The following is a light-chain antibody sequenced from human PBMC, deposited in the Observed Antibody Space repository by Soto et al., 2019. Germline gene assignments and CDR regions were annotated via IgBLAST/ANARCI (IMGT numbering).Light chain of an antibody. J-gene: IGKJ3*01. Sequence: EIVMTQSPATLSVSPGERATLSCRASQSVSSNLAWYQQKPGQAPRLLIYGASTRATGIPARFSGSGSGTEFTLPISSLQSEDFAVYYCQQDNNWPPLTFGPGTKVDIK. CDR3: QQDNNWPPLT. CDR2: GAS. V-gene: IGKV3-15*01. CDR1: QSVSSN.